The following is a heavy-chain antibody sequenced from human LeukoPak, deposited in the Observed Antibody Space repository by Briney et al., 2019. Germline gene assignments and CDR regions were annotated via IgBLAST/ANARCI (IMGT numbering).Heavy chain of an antibody. D-gene: IGHD3-16*02. CDR1: GGSIISRRYY. V-gene: IGHV4-39*01. Sequence: SETLSLTCTVSGGSIISRRYYWGWIRQPPGKGLEWIGSIYYSGSTYYNPSLKRRVTISVDTSKNQFSLYMCSGTAADTAVYYYARAISYTPQNIDDDGYMDVSGKGNTVTVS. CDR2: IYYSGST. CDR3: ARAISYTPQNIDDDGYMDV. J-gene: IGHJ6*03.